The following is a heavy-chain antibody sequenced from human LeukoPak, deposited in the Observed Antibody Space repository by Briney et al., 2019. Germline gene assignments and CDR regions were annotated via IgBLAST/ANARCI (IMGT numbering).Heavy chain of an antibody. Sequence: GRSLRLSCAASGFTFSSYTMNWVRQAPGKGLEWVSSISSSSSYIYYADSVKGRFTISRDNAKNSLYLQMDSLRAEDTAVYYCARVRWLSAAGTEGNFDYWGQGTLGTVSS. CDR2: ISSSSSYI. V-gene: IGHV3-21*01. J-gene: IGHJ4*02. D-gene: IGHD6-13*01. CDR3: ARVRWLSAAGTEGNFDY. CDR1: GFTFSSYT.